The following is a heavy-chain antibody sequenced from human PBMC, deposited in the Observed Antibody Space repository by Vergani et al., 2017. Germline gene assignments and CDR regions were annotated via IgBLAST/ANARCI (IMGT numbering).Heavy chain of an antibody. CDR3: ARDHRDYNNYPGTFDI. J-gene: IGHJ3*02. D-gene: IGHD5-24*01. V-gene: IGHV3-11*01. CDR1: GFSFSDHY. Sequence: QVQLVESGGGLVKPGGSLRLSCAASGFSFSDHYMTWIRQAPVKGLEWVSYISNSGNTIEYADSVNGRFSISRDNAKSSLFLQMDRLRAEDTSVYYCARDHRDYNNYPGTFDIWGQGSMVTVSS. CDR2: ISNSGNTI.